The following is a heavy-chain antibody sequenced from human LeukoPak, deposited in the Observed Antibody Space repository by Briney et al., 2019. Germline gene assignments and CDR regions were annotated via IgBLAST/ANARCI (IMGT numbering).Heavy chain of an antibody. Sequence: KSSETLSLTCAVYGGSFSGYYWSWIRQPPGKGLEWIGEINHSGSTNYNPSLKSRVTISVDTSKSQFSLKLSSVTAADTAIYYCARNIVGPRQVDYWGQGTLVTVSS. CDR3: ARNIVGPRQVDY. CDR2: INHSGST. CDR1: GGSFSGYY. V-gene: IGHV4-34*01. J-gene: IGHJ4*02. D-gene: IGHD1-26*01.